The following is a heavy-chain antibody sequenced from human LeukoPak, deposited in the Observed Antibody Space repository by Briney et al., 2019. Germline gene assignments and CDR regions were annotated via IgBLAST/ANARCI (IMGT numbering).Heavy chain of an antibody. Sequence: GASVKVSCKASGGTFSSYAISWVRQAPGQGLEWMGWIIPIFGTANYAQKFQGRVTITTDESTSTAYMELSSLRSEDTAVYYCARASGGDCCTFDYWGQGTLVTVSS. CDR3: ARASGGDCCTFDY. V-gene: IGHV1-69*05. CDR2: IIPIFGTA. J-gene: IGHJ4*02. CDR1: GGTFSSYA. D-gene: IGHD2-21*02.